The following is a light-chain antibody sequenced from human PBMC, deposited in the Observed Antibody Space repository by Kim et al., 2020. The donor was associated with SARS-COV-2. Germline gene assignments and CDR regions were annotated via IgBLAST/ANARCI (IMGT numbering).Light chain of an antibody. Sequence: SPGGSATLSCRASQSLASNSLAWYQQRPGQSPRPLIYDASRRATGIPERFSGSRSGTDFTFTISRLESEDFAVYYCQHYGGSATFGQGTRLEIK. CDR3: QHYGGSAT. J-gene: IGKJ5*01. CDR2: DAS. V-gene: IGKV3-20*01. CDR1: QSLASNS.